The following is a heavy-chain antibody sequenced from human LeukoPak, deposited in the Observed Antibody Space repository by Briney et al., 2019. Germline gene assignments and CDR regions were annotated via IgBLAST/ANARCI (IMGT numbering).Heavy chain of an antibody. CDR2: IYYSGST. J-gene: IGHJ4*02. D-gene: IGHD6-19*01. CDR3: ARHSVGRLVLSVFDY. Sequence: SETLSLTFTVSGGSISSYYWSWVRQPPGKGLEWIGYIYYSGSTNYSPSLKSRVTISVDTSENQFSLKLSSVTAADTAVYYCARHSVGRLVLSVFDYWGQGTLVTVSS. CDR1: GGSISSYY. V-gene: IGHV4-59*08.